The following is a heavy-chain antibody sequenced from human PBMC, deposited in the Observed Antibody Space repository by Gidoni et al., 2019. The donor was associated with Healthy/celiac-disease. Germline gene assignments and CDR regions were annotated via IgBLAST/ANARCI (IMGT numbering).Heavy chain of an antibody. Sequence: EVQLVESGGRLVKPGGSLRRSWAASGFTFSNAWMGWVRQATGQGLEWVGRIKSKTDGGTTDYAAPVKGRFTISRDDSNNTLYLQMNSLKTEDTAVYYCTTGSYYDSSGFDAFDIWGQGTMVTVSS. CDR3: TTGSYYDSSGFDAFDI. CDR2: IKSKTDGGTT. V-gene: IGHV3-15*01. CDR1: GFTFSNAW. D-gene: IGHD3-22*01. J-gene: IGHJ3*02.